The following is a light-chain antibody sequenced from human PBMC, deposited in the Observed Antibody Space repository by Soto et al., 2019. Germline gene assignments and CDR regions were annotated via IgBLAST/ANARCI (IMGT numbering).Light chain of an antibody. V-gene: IGLV2-14*01. CDR3: SAYTARSTLV. CDR2: EVR. J-gene: IGLJ3*02. CDR1: MRDVGAYNL. Sequence: QSALTQPASVSGSAGQSITISCSGTMRDVGAYNLVSWYQQHPGTAPKLIIYEVRNRPSGISSRFSGSRSGNTASLTISGLQPEDEGEYYCSAYTARSTLVFGGGTMLTVL.